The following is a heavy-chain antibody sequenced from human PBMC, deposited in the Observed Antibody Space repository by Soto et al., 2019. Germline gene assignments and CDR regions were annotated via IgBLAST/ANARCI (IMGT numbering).Heavy chain of an antibody. V-gene: IGHV3-30*14. CDR2: ISYDGNEK. CDR1: GFTFSIYA. Sequence: QVQLVESGGGVVQPGRSLRLSCAASGFTFSIYAIHWVRQAPGKGLEWVAAISYDGNEKYYADSVKGRFTISRDSSKNTVYLQMNRLRAEDTAVYYCARERPTVTVFDYWGQGTVVTVSS. CDR3: ARERPTVTVFDY. J-gene: IGHJ4*02. D-gene: IGHD4-17*01.